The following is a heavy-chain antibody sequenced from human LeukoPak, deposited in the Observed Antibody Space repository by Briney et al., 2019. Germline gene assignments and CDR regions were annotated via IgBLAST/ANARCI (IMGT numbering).Heavy chain of an antibody. D-gene: IGHD3-9*01. CDR3: ALRYFDWLSRSRVYYYYGMDV. CDR2: IIPIFGTA. J-gene: IGHJ6*04. CDR1: GGTFSSYA. Sequence: AASVEVSCKASGGTFSSYAISWVRQAPGQGLEWMGGIIPIFGTANYAQKFQGRVTITADESTSTAYMELSSLRSEDTAVYYCALRYFDWLSRSRVYYYYGMDVWGKGTTVTVSS. V-gene: IGHV1-69*13.